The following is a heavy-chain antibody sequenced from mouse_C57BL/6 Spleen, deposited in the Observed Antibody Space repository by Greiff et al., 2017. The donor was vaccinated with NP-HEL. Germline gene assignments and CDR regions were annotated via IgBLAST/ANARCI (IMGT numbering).Heavy chain of an antibody. CDR3: AREYYGSSDY. J-gene: IGHJ2*01. CDR1: GYTFTSYT. D-gene: IGHD1-1*01. Sequence: VKLMESGAELARPGASVKMSCKASGYTFTSYTMHWVKQRPGQGLEWIGYINPSSGYTKYNQKFKDKATLTADKSSSTAYMQLSSLTSEDSAVYYCAREYYGSSDYWGQGTTLTVSS. V-gene: IGHV1-4*01. CDR2: INPSSGYT.